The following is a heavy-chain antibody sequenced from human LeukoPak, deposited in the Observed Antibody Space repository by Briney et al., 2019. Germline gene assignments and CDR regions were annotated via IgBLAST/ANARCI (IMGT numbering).Heavy chain of an antibody. CDR3: ATSGWDGGGGFDP. J-gene: IGHJ5*02. CDR2: VSHSGTT. Sequence: SETLSLTCDVSGGSFSGYYWSWIRQPPGKGLEWIGEVSHSGTTNYNPSLKSRVSMSVGASSPQFSLIMTSVTAAGTAVYYCATSGWDGGGGFDPWGQGTLVIVSS. V-gene: IGHV4-34*01. CDR1: GGSFSGYY. D-gene: IGHD3-16*01.